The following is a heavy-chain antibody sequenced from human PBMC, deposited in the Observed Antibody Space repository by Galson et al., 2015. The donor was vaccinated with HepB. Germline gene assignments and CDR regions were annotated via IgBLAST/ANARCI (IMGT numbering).Heavy chain of an antibody. CDR2: INAGNGNT. D-gene: IGHD4-11*01. CDR3: ARGDYKGWDFDY. J-gene: IGHJ4*02. CDR1: GYTFTSYA. Sequence: SVKVSCKASGYTFTSYAMHWVRQAPGQRLEWMGWINAGNGNTKYSQKFQGRVTITRDTSASTAYMELSSLRSEDTAVYYCARGDYKGWDFDYWGQGTLVTVSS. V-gene: IGHV1-3*01.